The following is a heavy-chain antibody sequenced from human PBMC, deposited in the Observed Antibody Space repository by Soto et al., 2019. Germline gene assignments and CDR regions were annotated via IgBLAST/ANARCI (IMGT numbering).Heavy chain of an antibody. D-gene: IGHD1-1*01. CDR2: ISSGGGIT. CDR3: AEASSLVYKSAEY. J-gene: IGHJ4*02. V-gene: IGHV3-23*01. CDR1: GLIFSNYA. Sequence: GGSLRLSCDACGLIFSNYAMTWVRQLPGKWVEWISGISSGGGITYYADSVKGRFTISRDDFKHRLSLQMNSLRVEDTAVYYCAEASSLVYKSAEYWGQGTLVTVSS.